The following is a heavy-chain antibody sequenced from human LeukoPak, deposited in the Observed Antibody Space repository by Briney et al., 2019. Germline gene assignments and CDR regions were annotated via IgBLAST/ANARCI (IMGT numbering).Heavy chain of an antibody. V-gene: IGHV3-30*18. CDR1: GFTFSSYG. CDR3: AKSGYY. D-gene: IGHD6-25*01. Sequence: GGSLRLSCAASGFTFSSYGMHWVRQAPGKGLEWVAVISYDGSNEYYADSVKGRFTISRDNSKNTLYLQMNSLRAEDTAVYYCAKSGYYWGQGTLVTVSS. CDR2: ISYDGSNE. J-gene: IGHJ4*02.